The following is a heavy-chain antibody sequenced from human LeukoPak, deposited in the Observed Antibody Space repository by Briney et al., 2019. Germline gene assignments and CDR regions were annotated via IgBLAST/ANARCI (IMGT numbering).Heavy chain of an antibody. D-gene: IGHD1-26*01. CDR3: ATSAPWELPPDAFDI. Sequence: ASVKVSCKVSGYTLTELSMHWVRQAPGKGLEWMGGFDPEDGETIYAQKFQGRVTMTEDTSTDTAYMELSGLRSEDTAVYYCATSAPWELPPDAFDIWGQGTMVTVSS. J-gene: IGHJ3*02. CDR1: GYTLTELS. V-gene: IGHV1-24*01. CDR2: FDPEDGET.